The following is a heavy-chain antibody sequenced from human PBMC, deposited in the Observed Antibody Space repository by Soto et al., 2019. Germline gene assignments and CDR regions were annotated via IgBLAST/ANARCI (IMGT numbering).Heavy chain of an antibody. CDR3: ARVWQLVRGDYYYGMDV. Sequence: GASVKVSCKASGYTFTSYAMHWVRQAPGQRLEWMGWINAGNGNTKYSQKFQGRVTITRDTSASTAYMELSSLRSEDTAVYYCARVWQLVRGDYYYGMDVWGQGTTVTVSS. CDR2: INAGNGNT. D-gene: IGHD6-13*01. CDR1: GYTFTSYA. V-gene: IGHV1-3*01. J-gene: IGHJ6*02.